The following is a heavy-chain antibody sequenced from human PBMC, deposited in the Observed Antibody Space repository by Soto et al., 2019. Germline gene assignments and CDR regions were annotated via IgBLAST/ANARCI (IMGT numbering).Heavy chain of an antibody. CDR1: GGSISSYY. CDR3: ARLWYSGYDPPFVF. Sequence: SETLSLTCTVSGGSISSYYWSWIRQPPGKGLEWIGYIYYSGSTNYNPSLKSRVTISVDTSKNQFSLKLSSVTAADTAVYYCARLWYSGYDPPFVFWGPGTLVTVFS. J-gene: IGHJ4*02. CDR2: IYYSGST. D-gene: IGHD5-12*01. V-gene: IGHV4-59*08.